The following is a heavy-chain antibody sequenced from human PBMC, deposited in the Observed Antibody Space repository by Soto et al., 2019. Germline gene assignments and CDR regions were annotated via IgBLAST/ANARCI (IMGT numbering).Heavy chain of an antibody. J-gene: IGHJ4*02. Sequence: SETLSLTCTVSGGSISSYYWSWIRQPPGKGLEWIGYIYYSGSTNYNPSLKSRVTMSIDTSKNQFSLNVSSVTAADTAVYYCARVAGVAYCGGDCYHFDYWGQGALVTVSS. CDR3: ARVAGVAYCGGDCYHFDY. CDR2: IYYSGST. D-gene: IGHD2-21*02. CDR1: GGSISSYY. V-gene: IGHV4-59*08.